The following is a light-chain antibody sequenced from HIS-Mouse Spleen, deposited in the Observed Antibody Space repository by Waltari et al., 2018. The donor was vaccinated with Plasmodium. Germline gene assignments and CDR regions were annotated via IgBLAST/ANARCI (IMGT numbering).Light chain of an antibody. Sequence: EIVLTQSPGTLSLSPGERATLSCRASQSVSSSYLACYQQKPGQAPRLLIYGASSRATGIPDRFSGSGSGTDFTLTISRLEPEDVAVYYCQQYGSSPYTFGQGTKLEIK. V-gene: IGKV3-20*01. CDR3: QQYGSSPYT. CDR1: QSVSSSY. CDR2: GAS. J-gene: IGKJ2*01.